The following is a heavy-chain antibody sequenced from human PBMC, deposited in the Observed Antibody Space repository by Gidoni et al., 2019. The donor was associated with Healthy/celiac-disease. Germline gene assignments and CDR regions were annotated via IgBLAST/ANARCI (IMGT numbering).Heavy chain of an antibody. V-gene: IGHV3-7*01. Sequence: EVQLVESGGGLVQPGGSLRLSCAASGFTVSSYWMSWGRQGPGKGRGWVANIKQEGSEKSYGDSVKGRFTISRDNAKNSLYLQMNSLRAEDTAVYYCARDGGYCSSTSCFNYYYYYMDVWGKGTTVTVSS. CDR3: ARDGGYCSSTSCFNYYYYYMDV. J-gene: IGHJ6*03. D-gene: IGHD2-2*01. CDR1: GFTVSSYW. CDR2: IKQEGSEK.